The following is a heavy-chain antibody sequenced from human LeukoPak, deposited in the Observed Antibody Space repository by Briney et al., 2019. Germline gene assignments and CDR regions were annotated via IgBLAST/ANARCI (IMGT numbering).Heavy chain of an antibody. CDR2: INPSSGDT. D-gene: IGHD2-21*02. J-gene: IGHJ4*02. CDR1: GYTFTGYY. CDR3: ARDYCGGDCFPDY. V-gene: IGHV1-2*06. Sequence: GASAKVSCKASGYTFTGYYVHWVRQAPGQGLEWMGRINPSSGDTNYAQKFQGRVTMTRDTSISTAYMELSRLRSDDTAVYYCARDYCGGDCFPDYWGQGTLVTVSS.